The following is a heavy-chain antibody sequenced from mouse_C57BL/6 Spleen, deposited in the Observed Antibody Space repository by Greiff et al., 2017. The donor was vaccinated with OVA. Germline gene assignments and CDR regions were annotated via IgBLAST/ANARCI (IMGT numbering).Heavy chain of an antibody. D-gene: IGHD2-2*01. CDR3: ARRGLRQGYYAMDY. CDR1: GYAFSSSW. CDR2: IYPGDGDT. J-gene: IGHJ4*01. Sequence: QVQLQQSGPQLVKPGASVKISCKASGYAFSSSWMNWVKQRPGKGLEWIGRIYPGDGDTNYNGKFKGKATLTADKSSSTAYMQLSSLTSEDSAVYFCARRGLRQGYYAMDYWGQGTSVTVSS. V-gene: IGHV1-82*01.